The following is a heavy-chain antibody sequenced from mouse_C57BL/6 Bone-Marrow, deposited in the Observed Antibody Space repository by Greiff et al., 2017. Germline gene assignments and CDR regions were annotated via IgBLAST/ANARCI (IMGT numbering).Heavy chain of an antibody. V-gene: IGHV1-26*01. Sequence: EVQLQQSGPELVKPGASVKISCKASGYTFTDYYMNWVKQSHGKSLEWIGDINPNNGGTSYNQKFKGKATLTVDKSSSTAYMELRSLTSEDSAVYYCARSEDYYGSSSFDYWGQGTTLTVSS. CDR3: ARSEDYYGSSSFDY. D-gene: IGHD1-1*01. CDR2: INPNNGGT. J-gene: IGHJ2*01. CDR1: GYTFTDYY.